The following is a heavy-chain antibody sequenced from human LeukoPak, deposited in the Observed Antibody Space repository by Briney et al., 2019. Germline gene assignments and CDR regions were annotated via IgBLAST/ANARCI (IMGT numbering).Heavy chain of an antibody. CDR3: VKGNPLDY. CDR2: IRYDGNIK. V-gene: IGHV3-30*02. CDR1: GFTFSSYS. J-gene: IGHJ4*02. Sequence: PGGSLRLSCAASGFTFSSYSMNWVRQSPGKGLEWVAFIRYDGNIKLYADSMKGRFTISRDNSKNTLYLHINSLRAEDTALYYCVKGNPLDYWGQGTLVIVSS. D-gene: IGHD2/OR15-2a*01.